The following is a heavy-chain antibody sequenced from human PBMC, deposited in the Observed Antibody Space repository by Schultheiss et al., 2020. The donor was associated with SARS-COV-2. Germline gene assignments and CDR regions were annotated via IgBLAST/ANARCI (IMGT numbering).Heavy chain of an antibody. CDR1: GASITSYY. CDR3: ASNNYYDSSGYYYVPDWYFDL. V-gene: IGHV4-4*07. Sequence: SETLSLTCTVSGASITSYYWSWIRQPAGKGLEWIGRIYTSGSTNYNPSLKSRVTMSVDTSKNQFSLKLSSVTAADTAVYYCASNNYYDSSGYYYVPDWYFDLWGRGTLVTVSS. J-gene: IGHJ2*01. CDR2: IYTSGST. D-gene: IGHD3-22*01.